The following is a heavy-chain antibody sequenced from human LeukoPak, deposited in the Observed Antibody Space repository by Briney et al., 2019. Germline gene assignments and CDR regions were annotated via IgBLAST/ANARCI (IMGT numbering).Heavy chain of an antibody. CDR1: GFTFSNYA. Sequence: GGSLRLSCAASGFTFSNYAMSWVRQAPGKGLEWLSAISGSGGITYYADSVKGRFTISRDNSKNTLYLQMNSLRDEDTAVYYCAKARIAAAGTGAFDVWGQGTMVTVSS. J-gene: IGHJ3*01. CDR2: ISGSGGIT. V-gene: IGHV3-23*01. CDR3: AKARIAAAGTGAFDV. D-gene: IGHD6-13*01.